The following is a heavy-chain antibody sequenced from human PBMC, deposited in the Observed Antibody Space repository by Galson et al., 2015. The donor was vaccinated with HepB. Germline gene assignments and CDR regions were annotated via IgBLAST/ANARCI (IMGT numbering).Heavy chain of an antibody. Sequence: SLRLSCAASGFTFSSYAMHWVRQAPGKGLEWVAVISYDGSNKYYADSVKGRFTISRDNSKNTLYLQMNSLRAEDTAVYYCARDPGAWELPNFDYWGQGTLVTVSS. CDR3: ARDPGAWELPNFDY. V-gene: IGHV3-30-3*01. D-gene: IGHD1-26*01. J-gene: IGHJ4*02. CDR1: GFTFSSYA. CDR2: ISYDGSNK.